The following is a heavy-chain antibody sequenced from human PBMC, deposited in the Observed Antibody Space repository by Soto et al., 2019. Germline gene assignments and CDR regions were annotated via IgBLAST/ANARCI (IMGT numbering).Heavy chain of an antibody. Sequence: EASVKVSCKASGYIFTAYYMHWVRQAPGQGPEWMGWINPDSGGTSYAPKFQGRVTMTRDTSSSTVYMELRRLRSDDTALYYCARDVAGDDYFDYWGQGTLVTVSS. J-gene: IGHJ4*02. CDR3: ARDVAGDDYFDY. CDR2: INPDSGGT. V-gene: IGHV1-2*02. D-gene: IGHD6-19*01. CDR1: GYIFTAYY.